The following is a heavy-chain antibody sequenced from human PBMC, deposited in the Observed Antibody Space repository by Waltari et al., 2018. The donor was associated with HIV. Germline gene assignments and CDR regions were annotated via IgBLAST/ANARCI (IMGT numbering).Heavy chain of an antibody. D-gene: IGHD6-6*01. CDR2: INHSGST. CDR1: GGSFSGYY. CDR3: ARSNIAAQHWFDP. J-gene: IGHJ5*02. Sequence: QVQLQQWGAGLLKPSETLSLTCAVYGGSFSGYYWSWIRQPPGKGLEWIGEINHSGSTNYNPSLKSRVTISVDTSKNQFSLKLSSVTAADTAVYYCARSNIAAQHWFDPWGQGTLVTVSS. V-gene: IGHV4-34*01.